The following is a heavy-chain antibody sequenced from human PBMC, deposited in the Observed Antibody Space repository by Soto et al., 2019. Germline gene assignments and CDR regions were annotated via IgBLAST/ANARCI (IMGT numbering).Heavy chain of an antibody. CDR1: GGSISTHY. Sequence: QVQLHESGPGLVKPSDTLSLTCTVSGGSISTHYWSWIRQPAWKGLEWIGRIYVSGATNYNPSLESRVTMSIDTSKNQFSLRLSSVTAADTAMYYCARGIDYSWFAPWGQGTLVTVSS. CDR3: ARGIDYSWFAP. V-gene: IGHV4-4*07. J-gene: IGHJ5*02. CDR2: IYVSGAT.